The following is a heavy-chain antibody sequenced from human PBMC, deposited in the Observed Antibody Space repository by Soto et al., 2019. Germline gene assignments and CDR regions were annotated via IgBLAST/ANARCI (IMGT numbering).Heavy chain of an antibody. CDR1: GYTFTSYA. CDR2: INAGNGNT. V-gene: IGHV1-3*01. J-gene: IGHJ4*02. D-gene: IGHD6-13*01. CDR3: ARDGSSSWYL. Sequence: GASVKVSCKASGYTFTSYAMHWVRQAPGQRLEWMGWINAGNGNTKYSQKFQGRVTMTTDTSTSTAYMELRSLRSDDTAVYYCARDGSSSWYLWGQGTLVTVSS.